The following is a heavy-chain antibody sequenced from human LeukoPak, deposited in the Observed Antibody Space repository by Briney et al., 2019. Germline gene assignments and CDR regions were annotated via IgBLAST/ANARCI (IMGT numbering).Heavy chain of an antibody. CDR2: IYYIVST. D-gene: IGHD4-17*01. J-gene: IGHJ4*02. V-gene: IGHV4-39*01. CDR3: ARLPTVTFFDY. CDR1: GGSISISIYY. Sequence: SETLSLTCTVPGGSISISIYYWGWIRHPPGKGLEWIGSIYYIVSTYYNPSLKSRVTISVETSKNQFYLKLSSVTAADTAVYYCARLPTVTFFDYWGQGTLVTVSS.